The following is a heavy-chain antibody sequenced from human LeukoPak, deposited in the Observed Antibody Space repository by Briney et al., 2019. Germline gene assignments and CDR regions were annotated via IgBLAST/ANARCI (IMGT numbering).Heavy chain of an antibody. D-gene: IGHD2-15*01. Sequence: SETLSLTCTVSGGSISSSSYYWGWIRQPPGKGLEWIASIYYSGSTYYNPSLKSRVTISVDTSKNQFSLKLSSVTAADTAVYYCARHRVGCSGDSCYDFDYWGQGTLVTVPS. V-gene: IGHV4-39*01. CDR1: GGSISSSSYY. J-gene: IGHJ4*02. CDR2: IYYSGST. CDR3: ARHRVGCSGDSCYDFDY.